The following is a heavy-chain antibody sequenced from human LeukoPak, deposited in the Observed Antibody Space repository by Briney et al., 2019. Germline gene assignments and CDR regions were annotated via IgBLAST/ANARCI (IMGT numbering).Heavy chain of an antibody. D-gene: IGHD2-15*01. CDR3: AKGQRSVAATPMDV. CDR2: ISFSGANT. Sequence: PGGSLRLSCAGSGFTFRDSAMTWVRQAPGKGLEWVSLISFSGANTYYADSVKGRFTISRDNSKDTLYLQMNSLRAEDTAVYYCAKGQRSVAATPMDVWGQGTTVTVSS. V-gene: IGHV3-23*01. CDR1: GFTFRDSA. J-gene: IGHJ6*02.